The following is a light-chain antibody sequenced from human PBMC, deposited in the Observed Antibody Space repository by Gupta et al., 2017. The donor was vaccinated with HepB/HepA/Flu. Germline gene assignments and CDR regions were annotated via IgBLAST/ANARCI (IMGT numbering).Light chain of an antibody. CDR3: QSYDSSLSAYV. Sequence: QSVLTKPPSVSGAPGQRVTISCTGSRSNIGAGYDVHWYQQLPGTAPKLLIYNNNNRPSGVPDRFSGSKSGTSGSLAITGLQAEDEADYYCQSYDSSLSAYVFGVGTKVTVL. J-gene: IGLJ1*01. CDR1: RSNIGAGYD. V-gene: IGLV1-40*01. CDR2: NNN.